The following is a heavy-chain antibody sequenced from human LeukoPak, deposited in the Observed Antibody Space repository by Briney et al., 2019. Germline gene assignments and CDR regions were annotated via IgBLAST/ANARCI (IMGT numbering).Heavy chain of an antibody. V-gene: IGHV3-9*01. CDR2: ISWNSANI. J-gene: IGHJ4*02. D-gene: IGHD5-18*01. CDR3: GKDLSYGFLGR. Sequence: PGGSLRLSCAASGFNFNDYAMHWIRLAPGKGLEWVSGISWNSANIGYADSVKGRFTISKDNAKNSLYLQMNGLRPEDSALYYCGKDLSYGFLGRWGQGTLVTVSS. CDR1: GFNFNDYA.